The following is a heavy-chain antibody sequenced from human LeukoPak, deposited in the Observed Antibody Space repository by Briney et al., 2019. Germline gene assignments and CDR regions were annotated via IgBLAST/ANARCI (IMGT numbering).Heavy chain of an antibody. CDR1: GGSISSGSYY. D-gene: IGHD3-22*01. CDR2: IYTSGST. CDR3: ARGRGSGYYYVGLDY. V-gene: IGHV4-61*02. Sequence: SETLSLTCTASGGSISSGSYYWSWIRQPAGKGLEWIGRIYTSGSTNYNPSLKSRVTISVDTSKNQFSLKLSSVTAADTAVYYCARGRGSGYYYVGLDYWGQGTLVTVSS. J-gene: IGHJ4*02.